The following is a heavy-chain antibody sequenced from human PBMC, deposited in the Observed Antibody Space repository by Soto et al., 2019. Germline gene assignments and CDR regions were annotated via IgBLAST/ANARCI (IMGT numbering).Heavy chain of an antibody. CDR3: VKNIYYDNIGYYPSSGDCDI. J-gene: IGHJ3*02. D-gene: IGHD3-22*01. V-gene: IGHV3-21*01. CDR2: ISSSSSYI. CDR1: GFSFSSYS. Sequence: VVSLRLSCAASGFSFSSYSMNWVRQAPGRGLEWVSSISSSSSYIYYADSMRGRFTISRDNAKNSLYLQMNSLRAEDTAVYYCVKNIYYDNIGYYPSSGDCDICCQGTLGTVSS.